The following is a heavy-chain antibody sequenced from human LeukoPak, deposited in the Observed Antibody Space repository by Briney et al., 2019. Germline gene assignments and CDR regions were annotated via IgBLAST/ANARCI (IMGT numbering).Heavy chain of an antibody. Sequence: SETLSLTCAVSGGSISSGGYSWSWIRQPPGKGLEWIGYIYDYGSSYYTPSPKSRVTISVDTSKNQFSLKLSSVTAADTAVYYCARESGAAARFGLDYWGQGTLVTVSS. V-gene: IGHV4-30-2*01. CDR1: GGSISSGGYS. CDR2: IYDYGSS. CDR3: ARESGAAARFGLDY. D-gene: IGHD6-13*01. J-gene: IGHJ4*02.